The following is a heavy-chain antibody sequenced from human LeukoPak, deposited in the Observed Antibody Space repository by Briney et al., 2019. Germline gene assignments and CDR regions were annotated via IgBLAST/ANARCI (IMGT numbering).Heavy chain of an antibody. Sequence: SETLSLTCTVSGGSISSSSYYWGWIRQPPGKGLEWIGSIYYSGSTYYNPSLKSRVTISVDTSKNQFSLKLSSVTAADTAVYYCARVDIATAGFDYWGQGTLVTVSP. CDR3: ARVDIATAGFDY. CDR1: GGSISSSSYY. D-gene: IGHD6-13*01. CDR2: IYYSGST. V-gene: IGHV4-39*07. J-gene: IGHJ4*02.